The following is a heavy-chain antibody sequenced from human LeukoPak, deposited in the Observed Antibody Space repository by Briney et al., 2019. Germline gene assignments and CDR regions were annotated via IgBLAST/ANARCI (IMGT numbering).Heavy chain of an antibody. CDR1: GGSFSGYY. D-gene: IGHD2-2*01. V-gene: IGHV4-34*01. J-gene: IGHJ4*02. CDR2: INHSGST. Sequence: LETLSLTCAVYGGSFSGYYWSWIRQPPGKGLEWIGEINHSGSTNYNPSLKSRVTISVDTSKNQFSLKLSSVTAADTAVYYCARNIVVVPAAILPDYWGQGTLVTVSS. CDR3: ARNIVVVPAAILPDY.